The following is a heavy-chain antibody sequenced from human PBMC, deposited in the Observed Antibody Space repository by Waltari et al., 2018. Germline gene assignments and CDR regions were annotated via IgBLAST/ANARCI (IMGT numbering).Heavy chain of an antibody. V-gene: IGHV4-39*01. CDR2: IYYSGGT. CDR1: GGSISSSSYY. J-gene: IGHJ4*02. D-gene: IGHD6-13*01. CDR3: ARPRYSSSWYLFDY. Sequence: QLQLQESGPGLVKPSETLSLTCTVSGGSISSSSYYWGWIRQPPGQGLEWIGCIYYSGGTEYHPSLKGRVTISVDTCKNQFSLKLSSVTAADTAVYYCARPRYSSSWYLFDYWGQGTLVTVSS.